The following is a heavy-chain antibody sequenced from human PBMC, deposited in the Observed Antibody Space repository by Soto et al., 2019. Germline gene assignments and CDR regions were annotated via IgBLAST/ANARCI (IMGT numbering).Heavy chain of an antibody. D-gene: IGHD1-7*01. Sequence: QVQLQESGPGLVKPSQTLSLTCTDSGDSLNIGGYYWTWIRQRPGKGLEWLGYIYYTGKTYYNPSLKSRLGMSVDTSKNQFSLKLSSVTVADTAVYYCARDGHSNWNYLAPWGQGTLVTVSS. CDR2: IYYTGKT. CDR3: ARDGHSNWNYLAP. J-gene: IGHJ5*02. V-gene: IGHV4-31*03. CDR1: GDSLNIGGYY.